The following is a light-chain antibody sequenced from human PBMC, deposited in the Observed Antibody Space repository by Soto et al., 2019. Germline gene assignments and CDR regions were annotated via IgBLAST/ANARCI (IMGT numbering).Light chain of an antibody. CDR2: DVS. CDR3: SSYTTTSTLV. CDR1: SSDLGGYNY. V-gene: IGLV2-14*01. J-gene: IGLJ2*01. Sequence: QSALTQPASVSGSPGQSMTFSCTGTSSDLGGYNYVSWYQQHPGKAPKLVIYDVSNRPSGVSNRFSGSKSGNTASLTISGLQADDEADYYCSSYTTTSTLVFGGGTQLTVL.